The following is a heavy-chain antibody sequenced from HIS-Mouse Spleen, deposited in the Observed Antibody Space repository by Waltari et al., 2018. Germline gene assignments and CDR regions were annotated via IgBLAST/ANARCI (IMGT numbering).Heavy chain of an antibody. CDR1: GFTVSSNY. CDR2: IYSGGST. Sequence: EVQLVESGGGLIQPGGSLRLSCAASGFTVSSNYMSWVRQAPGKGLEWVSVIYSGGSTYYADSVKGRFTISRDNSKNTLYLQMNSLRAEDTAVYYCARGLGLGRYYYYYGMDVWGQGTTVTVSS. V-gene: IGHV3-53*01. J-gene: IGHJ6*02. D-gene: IGHD7-27*01. CDR3: ARGLGLGRYYYYYGMDV.